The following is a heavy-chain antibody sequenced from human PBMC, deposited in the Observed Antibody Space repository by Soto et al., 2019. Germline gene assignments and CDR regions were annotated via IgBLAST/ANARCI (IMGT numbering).Heavy chain of an antibody. Sequence: GGSLRLSCSASGFTFSSYAMHWVRQAPGKGLEYVSAISSNGGSTYYADSVKGRFTISRDNSKNTLYLQMSSLRAEDTAVYYCVDVAAAGTIGMDVWGRGTTVTVSS. J-gene: IGHJ6*02. V-gene: IGHV3-64D*06. CDR2: ISSNGGST. CDR1: GFTFSSYA. CDR3: VDVAAAGTIGMDV. D-gene: IGHD6-13*01.